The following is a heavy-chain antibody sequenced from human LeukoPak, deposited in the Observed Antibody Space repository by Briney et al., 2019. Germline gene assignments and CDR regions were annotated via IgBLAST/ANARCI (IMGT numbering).Heavy chain of an antibody. Sequence: GGSLRLSCTASEFTVSRNYMLWVRQAPGKGLEWVSLIFSNGDTHYADSVKGRFTISRDTSKHTVSLQMNSLRVEDTAMYYCTGDQMNYWGQGTLVTVSS. CDR1: EFTVSRNY. D-gene: IGHD5-24*01. CDR3: TGDQMNY. J-gene: IGHJ4*02. V-gene: IGHV3-53*01. CDR2: IFSNGDT.